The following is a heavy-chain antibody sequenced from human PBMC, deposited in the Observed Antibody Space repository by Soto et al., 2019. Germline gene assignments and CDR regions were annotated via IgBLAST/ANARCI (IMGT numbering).Heavy chain of an antibody. CDR2: ISSSSDYI. D-gene: IGHD3-22*01. J-gene: IGHJ4*02. CDR3: ARSSPTYLSDSRGYSD. Sequence: EVQLVESGGGLVKPGGSLRLSCAASGFTFSSYSMNWVRQAPEKGLEWVSSISSSSDYIYYADSVKGRFTISRDNARNSLYLQMNSLRADDTAVYYCARSSPTYLSDSRGYSDWGQGTLVTVSS. V-gene: IGHV3-21*01. CDR1: GFTFSSYS.